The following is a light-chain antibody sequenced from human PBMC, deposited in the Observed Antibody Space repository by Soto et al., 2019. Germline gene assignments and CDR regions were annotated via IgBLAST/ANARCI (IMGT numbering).Light chain of an antibody. CDR1: QNIGSN. CDR2: GAS. V-gene: IGKV3-15*01. CDR3: QQYNDWPPYT. Sequence: EVLMAQSQGTLSVSPGERVTVSCRASQNIGSNLAWYQQKPGQAPRLLIYGASTRVIGVPDRFSGGRSGTEFTLTISSLQSEDIAVYFCQQYNDWPPYTFGQGTKLEIK. J-gene: IGKJ2*01.